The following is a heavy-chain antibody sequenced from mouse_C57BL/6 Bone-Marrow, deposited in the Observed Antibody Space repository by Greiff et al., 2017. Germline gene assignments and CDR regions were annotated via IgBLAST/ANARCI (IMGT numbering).Heavy chain of an antibody. Sequence: QVQLQQSGAELARPGASVKLSCKASGYTFTSYGISWVKQRTGQGLEWIGEIYPRSGNTYYTEKFKGKATLTADKSSSTAYMELRSLTSADSAVYFCARTTDWGQGTTLTVSS. V-gene: IGHV1-81*01. CDR3: ARTTD. D-gene: IGHD1-1*01. CDR1: GYTFTSYG. J-gene: IGHJ2*01. CDR2: IYPRSGNT.